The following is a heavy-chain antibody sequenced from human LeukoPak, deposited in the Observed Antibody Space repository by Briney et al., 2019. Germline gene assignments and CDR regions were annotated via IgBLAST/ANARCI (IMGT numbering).Heavy chain of an antibody. CDR1: GGSFSGYY. D-gene: IGHD6-19*01. CDR2: INHSGST. Sequence: SETLSLACAVYGGSFSGYYWSWIRQPPGKGLEWIGEINHSGSTNYNPSLKSRVTISVDTSKNQFSLKLSSVTAADTAVYYCARAPGYSSGWYGARGTSRYFDYWGQGTLVTVSS. V-gene: IGHV4-34*01. CDR3: ARAPGYSSGWYGARGTSRYFDY. J-gene: IGHJ4*02.